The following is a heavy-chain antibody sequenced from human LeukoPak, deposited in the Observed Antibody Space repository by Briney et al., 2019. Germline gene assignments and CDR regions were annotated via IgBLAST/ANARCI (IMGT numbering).Heavy chain of an antibody. CDR3: AKEIAAGGVLDFDY. V-gene: IGHV7-4-1*02. CDR1: GYTFTSYA. Sequence: ASVKVSCKASGYTFTSYAMNWVRQAPGQGLEWMGWINTNTGNPTYAQGFTGRFVFSLDTSVSTAYLQISSLKAEDTAVYYCAKEIAAGGVLDFDYWGQGTLVTVSS. CDR2: INTNTGNP. D-gene: IGHD6-13*01. J-gene: IGHJ4*02.